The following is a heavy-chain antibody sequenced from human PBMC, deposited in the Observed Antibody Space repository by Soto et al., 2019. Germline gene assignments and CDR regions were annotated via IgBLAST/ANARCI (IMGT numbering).Heavy chain of an antibody. CDR2: FDPEDGET. V-gene: IGHV1-24*01. CDR1: GYTLTELS. CDR3: ATDYYYDSSGDRAFDI. D-gene: IGHD3-22*01. J-gene: IGHJ3*02. Sequence: ASVKVSCNVSGYTLTELSMHWVRQAPGKGLEWMGGFDPEDGETIYAQKFQGRVTMTEDTSTDTAYMELSSLRSEDTAVYYCATDYYYDSSGDRAFDIWGQGTMVT.